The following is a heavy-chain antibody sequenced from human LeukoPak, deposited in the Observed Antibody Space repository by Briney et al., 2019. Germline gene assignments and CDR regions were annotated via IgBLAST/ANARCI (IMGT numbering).Heavy chain of an antibody. Sequence: SETLSLTCTVSGGSISSSSYYWGWIRQPPGKGLEWIGSIYYSGSTYYNPSLKSRVTISVDTSKNQFSLKLSSVTAADTAVYYCAREGRVSSGWSYNDYWGQGTLVTVSS. CDR1: GGSISSSSYY. CDR2: IYYSGST. V-gene: IGHV4-39*07. CDR3: AREGRVSSGWSYNDY. D-gene: IGHD6-19*01. J-gene: IGHJ4*02.